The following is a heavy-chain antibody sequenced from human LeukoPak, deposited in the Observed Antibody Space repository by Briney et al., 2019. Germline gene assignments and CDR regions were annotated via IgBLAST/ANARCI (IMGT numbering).Heavy chain of an antibody. CDR2: INPSGGST. V-gene: IGHV1-46*01. D-gene: IGHD6-13*01. J-gene: IGHJ5*02. CDR1: GYTFTNYY. CDR3: ARDRGIAAADTFDP. Sequence: ASVKVSCKASGYTFTNYYMHWVRQAPGQGLEWMGIINPSGGSTSYAQKFQGRVTMTTDTSTRTAYMELRSLRSDDTAVYYCARDRGIAAADTFDPWGQGTLVIVSS.